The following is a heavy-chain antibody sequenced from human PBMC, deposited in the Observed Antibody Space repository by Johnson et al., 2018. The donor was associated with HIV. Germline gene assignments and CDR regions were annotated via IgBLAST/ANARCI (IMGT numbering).Heavy chain of an antibody. V-gene: IGHV3-30*04. J-gene: IGHJ3*02. CDR2: ISYDGSNK. D-gene: IGHD6-6*01. CDR1: GFTFSSYA. Sequence: QVLLVESGGGVVQPGRSLRLSCAASGFTFSSYAMHWVRQAPGKGLEWVAVISYDGSNKYYADSVKGRFTISRDNSKNTLYLQMNSLRAEDTAVCYCARAGSSWSGPRAFDIWGQGTMVTVSS. CDR3: ARAGSSWSGPRAFDI.